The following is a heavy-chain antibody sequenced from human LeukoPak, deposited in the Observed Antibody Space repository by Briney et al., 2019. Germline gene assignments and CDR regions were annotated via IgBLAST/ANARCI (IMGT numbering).Heavy chain of an antibody. D-gene: IGHD1-26*01. CDR2: FDPEDGET. CDR1: GYTLTELS. CDR3: ARVASIVGAPFDY. V-gene: IGHV1-24*01. J-gene: IGHJ4*02. Sequence: ASVKVSCKVSGYTLTELSMHWVRQAPGKGLEWMGGFDPEDGETIYAQKFQGRVTITADKSTSTAYMELSSLRSEDTAVYYCARVASIVGAPFDYWGQGTLVTVSS.